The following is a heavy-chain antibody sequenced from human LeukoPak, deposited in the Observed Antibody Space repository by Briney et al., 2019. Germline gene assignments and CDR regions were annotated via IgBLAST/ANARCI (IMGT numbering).Heavy chain of an antibody. Sequence: SETLSLTCTVSGGSISGSISNYYWTWIRQPAGRGLEWIGRIYTSGTTNYNPSLKSRVTMSIDTSKNQFSLKLNSVTAADTAVYYCARHGRGYGDYGRVDYWGQGTLVTVSS. CDR2: IYTSGTT. CDR1: GGSISGSISNYY. J-gene: IGHJ4*02. V-gene: IGHV4-4*07. CDR3: ARHGRGYGDYGRVDY. D-gene: IGHD4-17*01.